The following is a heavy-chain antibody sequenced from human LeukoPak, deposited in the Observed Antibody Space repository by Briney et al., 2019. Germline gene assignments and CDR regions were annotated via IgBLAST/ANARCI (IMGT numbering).Heavy chain of an antibody. V-gene: IGHV4-34*01. CDR2: INHSGST. CDR3: ARHDILTGYFDY. Sequence: PSETLSLTCAVYGGSFSGCYWSWIRQPPGKGLEWIGEINHSGSTNYNPSLKSRVTISVDTSKNQFSLKLSSVTAADTAVYYCARHDILTGYFDYWGQGTLVTVSS. J-gene: IGHJ4*02. D-gene: IGHD3-9*01. CDR1: GGSFSGCY.